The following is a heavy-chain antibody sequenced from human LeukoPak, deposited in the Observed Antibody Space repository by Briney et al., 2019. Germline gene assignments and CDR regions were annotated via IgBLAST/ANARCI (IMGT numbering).Heavy chain of an antibody. CDR2: IYTSGST. CDR1: GGSISSGSYY. CDR3: ARETILLYYYDSSGIDY. V-gene: IGHV4-61*02. D-gene: IGHD3-22*01. J-gene: IGHJ4*02. Sequence: SETLSLTCTVSGGSISSGSYYWSWIRQPAGKGLEWIGRIYTSGSTNYNPSLKSRVTISVGTSKNQFSLKLSSVTAADTAVYYCARETILLYYYDSSGIDYWGQGTLVTVSS.